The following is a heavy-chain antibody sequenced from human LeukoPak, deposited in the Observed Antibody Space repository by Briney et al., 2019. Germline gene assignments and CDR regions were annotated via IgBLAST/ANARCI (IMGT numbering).Heavy chain of an antibody. V-gene: IGHV3-23*01. J-gene: IGHJ4*02. CDR3: AKELSWDY. CDR2: ISGSGGST. D-gene: IGHD3-10*01. CDR1: GFTFSSSA. Sequence: PGGSLRLSCAASGFTFSSSAMSWVRQAPGKGLERVSAISGSGGSTYYADSLKSRFTISRDNSKKRLYLQMNSLRAEDTAVYYCAKELSWDYWGQGTLVTVSS.